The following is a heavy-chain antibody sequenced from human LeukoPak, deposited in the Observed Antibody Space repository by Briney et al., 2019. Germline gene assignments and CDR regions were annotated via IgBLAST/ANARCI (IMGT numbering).Heavy chain of an antibody. V-gene: IGHV1-8*01. CDR3: ASYPPPYYDFWSGYYRDYGMDV. CDR2: MNPNSGNT. CDR1: GYTFTSYD. J-gene: IGHJ6*02. Sequence: ASVKVSCKASGYTFTSYDINWVRQATGQGLEWMGWMNPNSGNTGYAQKFQGRVTMTRNTSISTAYVELSSLRSEDTAVYYCASYPPPYYDFWSGYYRDYGMDVWGQGTTVTVSS. D-gene: IGHD3-3*01.